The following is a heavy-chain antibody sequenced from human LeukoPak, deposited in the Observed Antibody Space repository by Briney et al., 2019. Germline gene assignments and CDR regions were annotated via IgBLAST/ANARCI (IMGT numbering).Heavy chain of an antibody. D-gene: IGHD3-3*01. CDR2: IIPIFGTA. CDR3: ALGRVTISVSGYYYYMDV. CDR1: GGTFSSYA. Sequence: SVKVSCKASGGTFSSYAISWVRQAPGQGLEWMGGIIPIFGTANYAQKFQGRVTITADESTSTAYMELSSLRSEDTAVYYCALGRVTISVSGYYYYMDVWGKGTTVTVSS. J-gene: IGHJ6*03. V-gene: IGHV1-69*13.